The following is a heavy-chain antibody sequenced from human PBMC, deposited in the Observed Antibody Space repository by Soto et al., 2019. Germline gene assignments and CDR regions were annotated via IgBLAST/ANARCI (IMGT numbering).Heavy chain of an antibody. CDR3: ARFIGDDILTGYYMYFDY. CDR1: GGSISSGGYY. J-gene: IGHJ4*02. D-gene: IGHD3-9*01. CDR2: IYYSGST. V-gene: IGHV4-61*08. Sequence: PSETLSLTCTVSGGSISSGGYYWSWIRQHPGKGLEWIGYIYYSGSTYYNPSLKSRVTISVDTSKNQFSLKLSSVTAADTAVYYCARFIGDDILTGYYMYFDYWGQGTLVTVSS.